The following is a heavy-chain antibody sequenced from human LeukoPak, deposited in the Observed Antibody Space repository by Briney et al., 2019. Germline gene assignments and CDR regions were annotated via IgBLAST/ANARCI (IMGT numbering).Heavy chain of an antibody. D-gene: IGHD2-15*01. Sequence: GGSLRLSCAASGFTFNNYAMTWVRQAPAKGLEWVSAISGTGDTTYYADSVKGRFTISRDNAKNTLYLQMNSLRAEDTAVYYCARDNEYCTGGTCRLDYWGQGALVTVSS. CDR2: ISGTGDTT. V-gene: IGHV3-23*01. J-gene: IGHJ4*02. CDR3: ARDNEYCTGGTCRLDY. CDR1: GFTFNNYA.